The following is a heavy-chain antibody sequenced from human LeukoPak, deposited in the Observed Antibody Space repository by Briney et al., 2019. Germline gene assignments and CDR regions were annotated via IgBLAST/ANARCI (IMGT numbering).Heavy chain of an antibody. D-gene: IGHD1-7*01. J-gene: IGHJ4*02. CDR3: ARVLGNYVLIFDY. V-gene: IGHV4-34*01. CDR1: GGSFSGYY. CDR2: INHSGST. Sequence: SETLSLTCAVYGGSFSGYYWSWIRQPPGKGLEWIGEINHSGSTNYNPSLKSRVTVSVDTSKNQFSLKLSSVTAADTAVYYCARVLGNYVLIFDYWGQGTLVTVSS.